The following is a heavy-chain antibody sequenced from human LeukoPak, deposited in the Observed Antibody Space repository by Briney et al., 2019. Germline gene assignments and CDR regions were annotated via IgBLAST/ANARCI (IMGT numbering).Heavy chain of an antibody. CDR1: GGTFSSYA. Sequence: SVKVSCKASGGTFSSYAISWVRQAPGQGLEWMGGIIPIFGTANYAQKFQGRVTITADESTSTAYMELSSLRAEDTAVYYCARYYSGWYYFDYWGQGTLVTVSS. D-gene: IGHD6-19*01. CDR3: ARYYSGWYYFDY. V-gene: IGHV1-69*13. J-gene: IGHJ4*02. CDR2: IIPIFGTA.